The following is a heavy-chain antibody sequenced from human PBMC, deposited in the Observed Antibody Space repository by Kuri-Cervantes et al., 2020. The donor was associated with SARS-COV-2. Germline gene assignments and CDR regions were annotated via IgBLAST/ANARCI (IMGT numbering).Heavy chain of an antibody. Sequence: ASVKVSCKASEYNFSGYYLHWVRQAPGQGLAWMGWINPNSGGTNYAQKFQGRVTMTRDTSISTAYMELSRLRSDDTAVYYCASAPLGGGLDYWGQGTLVTVSS. J-gene: IGHJ4*02. CDR2: INPNSGGT. D-gene: IGHD1-26*01. CDR3: ASAPLGGGLDY. V-gene: IGHV1-2*02. CDR1: EYNFSGYY.